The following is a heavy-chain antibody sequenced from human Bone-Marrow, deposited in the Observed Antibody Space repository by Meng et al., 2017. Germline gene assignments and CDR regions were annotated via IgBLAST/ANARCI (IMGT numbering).Heavy chain of an antibody. CDR1: GGTFSSYA. CDR3: AREGGSYYPDY. V-gene: IGHV1-18*01. D-gene: IGHD1-26*01. CDR2: ISGYNGNT. J-gene: IGHJ4*02. Sequence: QLVQSGAVVKKPGSAVKVPCKASGGTFSSYAISWVRQAPGQGLEWMGWISGYNGNTKYAQKLQGRATMTTDTSTSTAYMELRSLRSDDTTVYYCAREGGSYYPDYWGQGTLVTVSS.